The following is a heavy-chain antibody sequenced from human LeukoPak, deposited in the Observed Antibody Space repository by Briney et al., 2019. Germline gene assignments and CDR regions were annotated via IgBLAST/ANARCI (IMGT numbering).Heavy chain of an antibody. J-gene: IGHJ4*02. Sequence: SETLSLTCGVYGGSFSGYYWSWIRQPPGKGLEWIGEINNSGSTNYNPSLKSRVTISVDTSKNQFSLKLSSVTAADTAVYYCARQGSGNYLSPVNYWGQGTLVTVSS. V-gene: IGHV4-34*01. D-gene: IGHD1-26*01. CDR3: ARQGSGNYLSPVNY. CDR1: GGSFSGYY. CDR2: INNSGST.